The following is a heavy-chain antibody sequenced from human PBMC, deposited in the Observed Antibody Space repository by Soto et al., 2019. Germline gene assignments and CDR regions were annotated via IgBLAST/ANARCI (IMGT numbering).Heavy chain of an antibody. V-gene: IGHV5-10-1*01. J-gene: IGHJ6*01. CDR2: FDPSDSYT. CDR3: SRRQAVWSGYYISYYYGMEG. D-gene: IGHD3-3*01. CDR1: GYSFTNYW. Sequence: VESLKIYCKGSGYSFTNYWISWVRQMPGKGLAGMGRFDPSDSYTNYSPSFQGHVTISADKSISPAYLPWSSLKALETAVYYCSRRQAVWSGYYISYYYGMEGWGRGTTVAVCS.